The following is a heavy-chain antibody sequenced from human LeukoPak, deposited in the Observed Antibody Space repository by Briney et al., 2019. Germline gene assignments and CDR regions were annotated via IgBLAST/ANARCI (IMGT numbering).Heavy chain of an antibody. Sequence: PGGSLRLSCAASGFTFSSYAMSWVRQAPGKGLEWVSSIDYSGGSTHYADSVMGRFTISRDNSKNTLYLQLNSLSADDTAIYYCAKEGARDYFGSGSYFAGVNYFDYWGQGTLVTVSS. CDR2: IDYSGGST. V-gene: IGHV3-23*01. J-gene: IGHJ4*02. CDR1: GFTFSSYA. D-gene: IGHD3-10*01. CDR3: AKEGARDYFGSGSYFAGVNYFDY.